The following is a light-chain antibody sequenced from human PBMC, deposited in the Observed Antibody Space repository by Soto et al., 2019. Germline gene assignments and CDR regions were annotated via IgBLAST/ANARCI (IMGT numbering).Light chain of an antibody. J-gene: IGKJ5*01. CDR3: QHYGRGSPIA. V-gene: IGKV3D-15*01. Sequence: EIVMTQSPATLSVSPGERATLSCRASQSVSSNLAWYQQKPGQAPRLLIYDASNRATGIPARFSGSGPGTDFTLIINRLQPEDFALYFCQHYGRGSPIAFGLGTRLEIK. CDR2: DAS. CDR1: QSVSSN.